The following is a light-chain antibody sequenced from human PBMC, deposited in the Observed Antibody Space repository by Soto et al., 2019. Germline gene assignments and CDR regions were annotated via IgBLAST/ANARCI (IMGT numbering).Light chain of an antibody. CDR3: QQSSKWPRT. Sequence: EIVLTQSPATLSLSPGERATLSCRASQSVSSNYLVWYQQKPGQPPRLLIYGASTRAAGIPPRFTGSGSGTEFTLTISSLQSEDFAVYYCQQSSKWPRTFGQGTKVDIK. J-gene: IGKJ1*01. CDR2: GAS. CDR1: QSVSSN. V-gene: IGKV3-15*01.